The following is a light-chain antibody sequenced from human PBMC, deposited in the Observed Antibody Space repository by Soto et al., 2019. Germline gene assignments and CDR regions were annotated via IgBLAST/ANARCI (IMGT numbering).Light chain of an antibody. J-gene: IGLJ1*01. CDR2: EVS. V-gene: IGLV2-14*01. Sequence: QSVLTQPASVSGSPEQSITISCTGTSSDVGGYNYGSWYQQHPGKAPKLMIYEVSNRPSGVSNRFSGSKSGNTASLTISGLQAEDEADYYCSSYTSSSKVFGTGTKVTVL. CDR1: SSDVGGYNY. CDR3: SSYTSSSKV.